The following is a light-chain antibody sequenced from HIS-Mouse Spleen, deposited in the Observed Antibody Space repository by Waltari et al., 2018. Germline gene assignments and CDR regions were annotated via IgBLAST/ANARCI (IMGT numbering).Light chain of an antibody. CDR1: NIGSKS. Sequence: SYVLTQPPSVSVAPGQTARITCVGNNIGSKSVHWYKQKPGQAPVLVDYDYSDRPSGIPVRFSCSNSGNPATLTISRVEAGDEADYYCQVWDSSSDRVLGTGTKVTVL. V-gene: IGLV3-21*02. J-gene: IGLJ1*01. CDR2: DYS. CDR3: QVWDSSSDRV.